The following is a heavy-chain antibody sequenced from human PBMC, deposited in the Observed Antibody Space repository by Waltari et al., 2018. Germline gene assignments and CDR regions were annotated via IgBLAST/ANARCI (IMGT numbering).Heavy chain of an antibody. CDR2: INHSGST. Sequence: QVQLQQWGAGLLQPSETLSLTCAVHGGSFSGYYWSWIRQSPGKGLEWIGEINHSGSTNYNPSLKSRVTISVDTSKNQFSLKVSSVTAADTAVYYCARQFSSGWYSEYWGQGTLVTVSS. J-gene: IGHJ4*02. V-gene: IGHV4-34*01. CDR1: GGSFSGYY. D-gene: IGHD6-19*01. CDR3: ARQFSSGWYSEY.